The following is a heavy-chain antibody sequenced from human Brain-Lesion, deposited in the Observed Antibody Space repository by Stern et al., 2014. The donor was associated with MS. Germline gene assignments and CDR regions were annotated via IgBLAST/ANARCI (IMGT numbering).Heavy chain of an antibody. CDR2: IYHGGST. Sequence: QLQESGPGLVKPSQTLSLTCTVSGGSISSGNYYWSWIRQHPGKGLEWIGSIYHGGSTYYNPPLKSRVTTSIDTSKNQFSLKLSSVTAADTAVYYCARGSREVLLPRFYFDYWGQGTLVTVSS. D-gene: IGHD3-3*01. CDR3: ARGSREVLLPRFYFDY. CDR1: GGSISSGNYY. J-gene: IGHJ4*02. V-gene: IGHV4-31*03.